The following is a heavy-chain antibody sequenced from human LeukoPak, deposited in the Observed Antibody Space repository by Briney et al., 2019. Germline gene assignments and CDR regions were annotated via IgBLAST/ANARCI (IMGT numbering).Heavy chain of an antibody. D-gene: IGHD3-10*01. Sequence: GGSLRLSCAASGFTFSSYYMNWVRQAPGKGLEWVSYISDSSSIIRYADSVKGRFTISRDNARNSLYLQMNSLRAEDTAVYYCARGIYGSGSSVATDFDYWGQGTLVTVSS. CDR1: GFTFSSYY. J-gene: IGHJ4*02. CDR2: ISDSSSII. V-gene: IGHV3-48*04. CDR3: ARGIYGSGSSVATDFDY.